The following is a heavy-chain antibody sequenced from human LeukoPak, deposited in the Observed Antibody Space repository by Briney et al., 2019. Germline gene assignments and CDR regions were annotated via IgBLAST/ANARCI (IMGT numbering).Heavy chain of an antibody. CDR1: GGSISSDY. J-gene: IGHJ3*02. Sequence: SETLSLTCTVSGGSISSDYWSWIRQPPGKGLEWIGYIYYSGSTNYNPSLKSRVTISVDTSKNQFSLKLSSVTAADTAVYYCARYSIRYFDAFDIWGQGTMVTVSS. V-gene: IGHV4-59*08. CDR2: IYYSGST. CDR3: ARYSIRYFDAFDI. D-gene: IGHD3-9*01.